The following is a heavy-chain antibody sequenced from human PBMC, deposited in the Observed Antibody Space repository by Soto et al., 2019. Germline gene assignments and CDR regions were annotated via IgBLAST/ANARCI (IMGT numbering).Heavy chain of an antibody. CDR1: GGTFSSYT. CDR2: IIPNLGIA. V-gene: IGHV1-69*08. D-gene: IGHD6-13*01. J-gene: IGHJ4*02. CDR3: ARESQGIAGY. Sequence: QVQLVQSGAEVKKPGSSVKVSCKASGGTFSSYTISWVRQAPGQGLEWMGRIIPNLGIANYAQKFQGRVKITADKSTSTAYMELSSLRSEDTAVYYCARESQGIAGYWGQGTLVTVSS.